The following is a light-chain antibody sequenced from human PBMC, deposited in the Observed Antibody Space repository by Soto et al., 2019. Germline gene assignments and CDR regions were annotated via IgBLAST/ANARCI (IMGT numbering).Light chain of an antibody. CDR3: QQYNGGRPWT. V-gene: IGKV3-15*01. CDR2: DVS. J-gene: IGKJ1*01. CDR1: QGVPTN. Sequence: IQVPQFTATLSVSPGERATLSSRAGQGVPTNFAWYQQTSRQSTRLIIYDVSIRADGIPARFSGSVSGTEFTLTVVSLQSEGVACYYCQQYNGGRPWTFGQGTKVDIK.